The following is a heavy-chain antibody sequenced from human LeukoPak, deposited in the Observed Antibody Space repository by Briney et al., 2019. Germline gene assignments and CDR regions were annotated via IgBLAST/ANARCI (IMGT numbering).Heavy chain of an antibody. CDR3: ARASRTSTDTAIFY. D-gene: IGHD5-18*01. Sequence: GGSLRLSCAASGFTFSTYWMSWVRQAPGKGLEWVANIKQDGSEKYYVDSVKGRFTISRDNAKNSLHLQMNSLRVEDTAVYYCARASRTSTDTAIFYWGQGTLVTVSS. CDR1: GFTFSTYW. J-gene: IGHJ4*02. CDR2: IKQDGSEK. V-gene: IGHV3-7*01.